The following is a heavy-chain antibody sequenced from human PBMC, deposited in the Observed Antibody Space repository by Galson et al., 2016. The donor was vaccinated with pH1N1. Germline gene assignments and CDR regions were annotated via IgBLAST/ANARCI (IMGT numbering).Heavy chain of an antibody. J-gene: IGHJ6*02. CDR2: ILPIVGIT. CDR1: GGTLSRHT. D-gene: IGHD3-10*01. Sequence: SVKVSCKASGGTLSRHTISWVRQAPGQGLEWMGRILPIVGITNYAQKLQGRVMIIADRFTSTVSMELSGLTSDDTAVYYCATEPGSSGMDVWGQGTTVTVSS. V-gene: IGHV1-69*02. CDR3: ATEPGSSGMDV.